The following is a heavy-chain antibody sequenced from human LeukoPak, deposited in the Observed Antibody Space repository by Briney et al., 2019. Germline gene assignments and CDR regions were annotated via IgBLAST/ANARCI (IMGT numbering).Heavy chain of an antibody. Sequence: GRSIRLSCAASGFSFNHYAMYWVRQAPGKGLERVAVISYDGNNKYYEDSVKGRFTISRDNSKNTLYVQMNSLRAEDTAVYYCARGPTSYYDTTGYSSYFDYWGQGTLVTVSS. CDR2: ISYDGNNK. D-gene: IGHD3-22*01. V-gene: IGHV3-30-3*01. J-gene: IGHJ4*02. CDR3: ARGPTSYYDTTGYSSYFDY. CDR1: GFSFNHYA.